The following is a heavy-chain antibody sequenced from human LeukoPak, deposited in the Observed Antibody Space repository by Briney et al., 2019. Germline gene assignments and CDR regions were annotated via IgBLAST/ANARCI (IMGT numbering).Heavy chain of an antibody. CDR3: ARSLMVYAQFDY. V-gene: IGHV4-59*01. CDR1: GGSLSSYY. CDR2: IYYSGST. Sequence: SETLSLTCTVSGGSLSSYYWSWIRQPPGKGLEWIGYIYYSGSTNYNPSLKSRVTISVDTSKNQFSLKLSSVTAADTAVYYCARSLMVYAQFDYWGQGTLVTVSS. J-gene: IGHJ4*02. D-gene: IGHD2-8*01.